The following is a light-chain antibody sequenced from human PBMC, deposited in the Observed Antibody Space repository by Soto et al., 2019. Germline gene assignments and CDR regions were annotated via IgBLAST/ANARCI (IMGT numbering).Light chain of an antibody. J-gene: IGKJ4*01. CDR1: QSVSIY. CDR2: DAS. CDR3: QQRVDWLT. Sequence: EIVLTQSPATLSLSPGERATLSCRASQSVSIYLAWYQQKPGQAPRLLIYDASNRATGIPARFSGSGSGTDFTLTISSLEPEDFAVYYCQQRVDWLTFGGGNRVEIK. V-gene: IGKV3-11*01.